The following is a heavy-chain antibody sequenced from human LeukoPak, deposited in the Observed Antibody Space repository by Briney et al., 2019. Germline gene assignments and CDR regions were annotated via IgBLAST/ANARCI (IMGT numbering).Heavy chain of an antibody. CDR3: AKGAIGWELLRLLNFDY. V-gene: IGHV3-21*04. CDR2: ISSSSSYI. Sequence: GGSLRLSCAASGFTFSSYSMNWVRQAPGKGLEWVSSISSSSSYIYYADSVKGRFTISRDNSKNTLYLQMNSLRAEDTAVYYCAKGAIGWELLRLLNFDYWGQGTLVTVSS. CDR1: GFTFSSYS. D-gene: IGHD1-26*01. J-gene: IGHJ4*02.